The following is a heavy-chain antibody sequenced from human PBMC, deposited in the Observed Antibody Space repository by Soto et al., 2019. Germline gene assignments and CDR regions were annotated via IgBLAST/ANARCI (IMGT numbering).Heavy chain of an antibody. CDR2: IYWDDDK. J-gene: IGHJ4*02. CDR3: AHVYGGYDNFDY. D-gene: IGHD5-12*01. Sequence: QITLKESGPTLVKPTQTLTLTCTFSGFSLSTSGVGVGWIRQPPGKALEWLALIYWDDDKRYSPSLKSKLTITKDPPKNPVVLTMTNMDPVDTATYYCAHVYGGYDNFDYWGQGTLVTVSS. V-gene: IGHV2-5*02. CDR1: GFSLSTSGVG.